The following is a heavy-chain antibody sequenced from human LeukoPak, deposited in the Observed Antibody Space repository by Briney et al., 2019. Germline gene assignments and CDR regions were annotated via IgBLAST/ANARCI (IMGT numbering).Heavy chain of an antibody. CDR3: ARDRGLYSGSQDWFDP. CDR2: IYYSVST. CDR1: PGSISSYY. J-gene: IGHJ5*02. D-gene: IGHD1-26*01. Sequence: PETLSLTCTVPPGSISSYYWSWIRQPPRKGLEWIGYIYYSVSTNYTTSPKSRVTISVDTSKNQFSLKLSSVTAADTAVYYCARDRGLYSGSQDWFDPWGQGTLVTVSS. V-gene: IGHV4-59*01.